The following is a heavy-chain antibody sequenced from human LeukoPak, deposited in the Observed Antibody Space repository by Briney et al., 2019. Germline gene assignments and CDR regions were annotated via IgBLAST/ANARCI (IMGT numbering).Heavy chain of an antibody. CDR1: GGSLNGYY. CDR3: ARGRYYESSGYFVYYFDY. Sequence: PSETLSLTCAVYGGSLNGYYWSWVRQPPGKGLEWIGEINYSGRTSYNPSLKSRVIISIDTSKNQFSLNLTSVTAADTAVYYCARGRYYESSGYFVYYFDYWGQGTLVTVSS. V-gene: IGHV4-34*01. J-gene: IGHJ4*02. CDR2: INYSGRT. D-gene: IGHD3-22*01.